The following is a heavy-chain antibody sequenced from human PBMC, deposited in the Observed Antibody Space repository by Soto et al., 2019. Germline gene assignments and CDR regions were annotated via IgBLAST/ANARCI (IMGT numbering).Heavy chain of an antibody. J-gene: IGHJ5*02. CDR2: IYYSGST. Sequence: SETLSLTCTVSGGSVSSGDYYWSWIGQPPGKGLEWIGYIYYSGSTNYNPSLKSRVSISLDTSKNQFSLRLTSVTAADTAVYYCARIPVDTYMINWFDPWGQGTLVTVSS. CDR1: GGSVSSGDYY. D-gene: IGHD5-18*01. CDR3: ARIPVDTYMINWFDP. V-gene: IGHV4-61*08.